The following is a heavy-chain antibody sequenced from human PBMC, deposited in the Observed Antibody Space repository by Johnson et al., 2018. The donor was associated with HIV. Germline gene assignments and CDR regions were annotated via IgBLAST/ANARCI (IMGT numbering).Heavy chain of an antibody. J-gene: IGHJ3*02. CDR2: ISDDGSNT. V-gene: IGHV3-30-3*01. CDR1: EFSFSTYA. Sequence: QMQLVESGGGLVQPGRSLRLSCTASEFSFSTYAMRWVRQAPGKGLEGVAVISDDGSNTDYADSVKGRFTISRDNAKNSLYLQMNSLRAEDMAVYYCARVGADAFDIWGQGTLVTVSS. CDR3: ARVGADAFDI. D-gene: IGHD1-26*01.